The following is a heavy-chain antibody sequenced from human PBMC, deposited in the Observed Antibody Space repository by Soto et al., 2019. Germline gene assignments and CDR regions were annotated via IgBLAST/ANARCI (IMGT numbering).Heavy chain of an antibody. CDR1: GGSISSGGYY. V-gene: IGHV4-31*03. CDR2: IYHSGTT. CDR3: ARVSGNQPPGLFEP. D-gene: IGHD2-2*01. J-gene: IGHJ5*02. Sequence: QVQLQESGPGLVKPSQTLSLTCTVSGGSISSGGYYWSWIRQHPGKGLEWIGYIYHSGTTYYNPSLKSRATISSATSKNQFSLKPTSVTAAETAAYYSARVSGNQPPGLFEPSGPGTMFTVYS.